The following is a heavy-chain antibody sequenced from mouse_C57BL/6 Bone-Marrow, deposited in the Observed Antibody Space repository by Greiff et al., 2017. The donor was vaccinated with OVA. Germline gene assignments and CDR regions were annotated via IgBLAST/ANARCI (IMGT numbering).Heavy chain of an antibody. CDR2: ISDGGSYT. J-gene: IGHJ4*01. D-gene: IGHD1-1*01. Sequence: EVTLMESGGGLVKPGGSLKLSCAASGFTFSSYAMSWVRQTPEKRLEWVATISDGGSYTYYPDNVKGRFTISRDNAKNNLYLQMSHLKSEDTAMYYCAREGYYYGTYYWGQGTSVTVSS. CDR3: AREGYYYGTYY. CDR1: GFTFSSYA. V-gene: IGHV5-4*01.